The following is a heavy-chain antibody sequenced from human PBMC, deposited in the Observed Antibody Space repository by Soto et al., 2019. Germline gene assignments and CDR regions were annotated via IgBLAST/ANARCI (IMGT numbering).Heavy chain of an antibody. D-gene: IGHD6-19*01. CDR3: EREGASVAGPHFDY. V-gene: IGHV4-59*01. CDR1: GGSISSYY. CDR2: IYYSGST. Sequence: PSETLCLTCTVSGGSISSYYGSWIRQPPGKGLEWIGYIYYSGSTNYNPSLKSRVTISVDTSKNQFSLKLSSVTAADTAVYYCEREGASVAGPHFDYWGQGTLVTVS. J-gene: IGHJ4*02.